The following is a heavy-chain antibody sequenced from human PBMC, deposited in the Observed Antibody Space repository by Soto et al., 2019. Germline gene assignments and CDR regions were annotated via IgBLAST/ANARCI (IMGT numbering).Heavy chain of an antibody. CDR1: GYSFTRYW. CDR2: IYPGDLDT. CDR3: VRDALPGGSYSYGMDV. J-gene: IGHJ6*02. V-gene: IGHV5-51*01. Sequence: GESLKISCKGSGYSFTRYWIGWVRQMPGKGLEWVGIIYPGDLDTRYSPSFRGQVTISADRSTSTAYLQWNSLKASDTAIYYCVRDALPGGSYSYGMDVWGQGTTVTVSS. D-gene: IGHD6-25*01.